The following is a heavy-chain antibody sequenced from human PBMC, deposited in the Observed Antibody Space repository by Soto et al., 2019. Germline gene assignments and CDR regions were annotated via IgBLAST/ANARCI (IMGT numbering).Heavy chain of an antibody. V-gene: IGHV3-72*01. J-gene: IGHJ4*02. CDR3: VCFISGVLH. Sequence: EVQLVESGGGLVQPGRSLRLSCAASGFTFSDHYMDWVRQAPGKGLEWVGRTKHKREKYTTEYAASVKGRFTISRDDSRNTLYLQLNSLTTEDTAVYYCVCFISGVLHWGQGTRVTVSS. CDR1: GFTFSDHY. D-gene: IGHD3-3*01. CDR2: TKHKREKYTT.